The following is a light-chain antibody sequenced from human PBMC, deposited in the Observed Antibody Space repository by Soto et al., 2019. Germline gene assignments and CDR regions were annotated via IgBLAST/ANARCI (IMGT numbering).Light chain of an antibody. CDR2: AAS. CDR1: QGISIY. CDR3: QQRSSCPVT. V-gene: IGKV3-11*01. Sequence: DIQLTQSPATLSSSPGDRATLSCRASQGISIYLAWYQHKPGQAPKLLIYAASSLNTGVPSRFSGSGSGTDFTLTISSLQPEDFAAYYCQQRSSCPVTFGGGTKVEIK. J-gene: IGKJ4*01.